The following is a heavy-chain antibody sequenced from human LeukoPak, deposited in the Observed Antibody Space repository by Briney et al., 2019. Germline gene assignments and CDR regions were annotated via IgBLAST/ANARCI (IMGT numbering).Heavy chain of an antibody. Sequence: GGSLRLSCAASGFTFSSYGINWVRQAPGKGLEWVANIKQDGSEKYYVDSVKGRFTISRDNAKNSLYLQMNSLRAEDTAVYYCARIRGYSYASPFDYWGQGTLVTVSS. J-gene: IGHJ4*02. V-gene: IGHV3-7*01. CDR1: GFTFSSYG. D-gene: IGHD5-18*01. CDR2: IKQDGSEK. CDR3: ARIRGYSYASPFDY.